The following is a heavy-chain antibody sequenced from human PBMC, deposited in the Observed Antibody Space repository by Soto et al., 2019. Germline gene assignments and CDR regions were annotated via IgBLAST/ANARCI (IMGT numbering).Heavy chain of an antibody. V-gene: IGHV3-11*06. CDR2: ISSSSSYT. CDR3: ARTPDCTNGVCSAGFDY. Sequence: PGGSLRLSCAASGFTFSDYYMIWIRQAPGKGLEWVSYISSSSSYTNYADSVKGRFTISRDNAKNSLYLQMNSLRAEDTAVYYCARTPDCTNGVCSAGFDYWGQGTLVT. CDR1: GFTFSDYY. D-gene: IGHD2-8*01. J-gene: IGHJ4*02.